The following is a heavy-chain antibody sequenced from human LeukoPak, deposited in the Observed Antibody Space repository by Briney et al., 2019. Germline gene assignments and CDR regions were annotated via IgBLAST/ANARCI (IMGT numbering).Heavy chain of an antibody. J-gene: IGHJ4*02. Sequence: TSETLSLTCTVSGGSISSGDYYWSWIRQPPGKGLEWIGYIYYSGSTYYNPSIKSRVTISVDTSKNQFSLRLSSVTAADTAVYYCARDRLDDILIGYYFFDYWGPGTLVTVSS. CDR3: ARDRLDDILIGYYFFDY. D-gene: IGHD3-9*01. V-gene: IGHV4-30-4*08. CDR1: GGSISSGDYY. CDR2: IYYSGST.